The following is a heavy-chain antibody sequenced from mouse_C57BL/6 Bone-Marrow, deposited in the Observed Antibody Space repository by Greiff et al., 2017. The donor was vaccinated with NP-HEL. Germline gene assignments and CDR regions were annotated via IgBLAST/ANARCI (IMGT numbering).Heavy chain of an antibody. V-gene: IGHV5-15*01. CDR2: ISNLAYSI. J-gene: IGHJ3*01. Sequence: EVKLVESGGGLVQPGGSLKLSCAASGFTFSDYGMAWVRQAPRKGPEWVAFISNLAYSIYYADTVTGPFTISRENAKNTLYPEMSSLRSEDTAMYYCARHGDYGFAYWGQGTLVTVSA. CDR1: GFTFSDYG. CDR3: ARHGDYGFAY. D-gene: IGHD2-4*01.